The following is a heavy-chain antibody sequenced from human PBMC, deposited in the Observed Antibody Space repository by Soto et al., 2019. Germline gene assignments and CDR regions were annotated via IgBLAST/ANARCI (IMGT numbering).Heavy chain of an antibody. CDR3: AKDRGLTGEFDY. CDR1: GFTFSSYA. V-gene: IGHV3-23*01. Sequence: EVQLLESGGGLVQPGGSLRLSCAASGFTFSSYAMSWVRQAPGKGLEWVSAISGSGGSTYYADSVKGRFTISRDNSKNTLYLQMNTLRAEDTAVYYCAKDRGLTGEFDYCGHGTLVTVSS. CDR2: ISGSGGST. D-gene: IGHD1-20*01. J-gene: IGHJ4*01.